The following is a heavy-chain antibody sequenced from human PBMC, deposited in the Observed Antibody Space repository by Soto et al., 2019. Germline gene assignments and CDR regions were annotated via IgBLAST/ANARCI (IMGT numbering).Heavy chain of an antibody. CDR1: GFTFSSYA. CDR2: ISYDGSNK. J-gene: IGHJ5*02. CDR3: ARALSGYSSSNWFDP. Sequence: GGSLRLSCAASGFTFSSYAMHWVRQAPGKGLEWVAVISYDGSNKYYADSVKGRFTISRDNSKNTLYPQMNSLRAEDTAVYYCARALSGYSSSNWFDPWGQGTLVTVSS. D-gene: IGHD6-13*01. V-gene: IGHV3-30-3*01.